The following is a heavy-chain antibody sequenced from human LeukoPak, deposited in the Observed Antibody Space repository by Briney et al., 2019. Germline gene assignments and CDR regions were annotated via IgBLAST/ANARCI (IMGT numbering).Heavy chain of an antibody. CDR1: GGSISSYY. V-gene: IGHV4-59*01. CDR3: ARVGRNYYGMDV. CDR2: IYYSGST. J-gene: IGHJ6*02. Sequence: SETLSLTCTVSGGSISSYYWSWIRQPPGKRLEWIGYIYYSGSTNYNPSLKSRVTISVDTSKNQFSLKLSSVTAADTAVYYCARVGRNYYGMDVWGQGTTVTVSS. D-gene: IGHD2-15*01.